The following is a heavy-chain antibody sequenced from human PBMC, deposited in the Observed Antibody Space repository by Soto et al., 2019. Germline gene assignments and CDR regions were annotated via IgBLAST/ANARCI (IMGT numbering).Heavy chain of an antibody. Sequence: EVQLLESGGGLVQPGGSLRLSCAASGFTFSNYAMSWVRQAPGKGLEWVSTISGSGGSTYYADSVKGRFTISRDYSKNTLYLQKNSLRAEDTAVYYCAKGGGYYDSSGYDYWGQGTLVSVSS. CDR2: ISGSGGST. J-gene: IGHJ4*02. D-gene: IGHD3-22*01. V-gene: IGHV3-23*01. CDR3: AKGGGYYDSSGYDY. CDR1: GFTFSNYA.